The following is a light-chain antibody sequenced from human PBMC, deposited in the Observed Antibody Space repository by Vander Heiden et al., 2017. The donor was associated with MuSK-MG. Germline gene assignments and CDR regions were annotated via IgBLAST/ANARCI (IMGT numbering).Light chain of an antibody. J-gene: IGKJ4*01. CDR3: QQLSNGPPGLT. CDR2: DAS. V-gene: IGKV3-11*01. Sequence: EIMLTQSPATLSLSPGERATLSCRASQSVSSYLAWYQQKPGQAPRLLIYDASNRATGIQARFSGSGSGTDFTLTISSREPEDFAVYYCQQLSNGPPGLTFGGGTKVDIK. CDR1: QSVSSY.